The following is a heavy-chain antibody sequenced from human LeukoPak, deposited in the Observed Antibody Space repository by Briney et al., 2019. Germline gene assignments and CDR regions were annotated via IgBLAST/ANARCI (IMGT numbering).Heavy chain of an antibody. D-gene: IGHD5-24*01. V-gene: IGHV1-69*05. CDR2: IIPIFGTA. Sequence: GASVKVSCKASGGTFSSYAISWVRQAPGQGLEWMGGIIPIFGTANYAQKLQGRVTMTTDTSTSTAYMELRSLRSDDTAVYYCARVGRWDGYNYVNYYGMDVWGQGTTVTVSS. CDR1: GGTFSSYA. J-gene: IGHJ6*02. CDR3: ARVGRWDGYNYVNYYGMDV.